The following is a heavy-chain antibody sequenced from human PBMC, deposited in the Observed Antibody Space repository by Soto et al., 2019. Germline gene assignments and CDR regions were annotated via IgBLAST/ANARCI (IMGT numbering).Heavy chain of an antibody. V-gene: IGHV4-59*01. CDR1: GGSISSYY. J-gene: IGHJ6*02. CDR2: SYYSGST. Sequence: QVQLQESGPGLVKPSETLSLTCTVSGGSISSYYWSWIRQPPGKGLEWIGYSYYSGSTNYNPSLKSRVTISVDTSKNHFSLKLSSVTAADTAVYYCAARSSSSYYYYGMDVWGQGTTVTVSS. CDR3: AARSSSSYYYYGMDV.